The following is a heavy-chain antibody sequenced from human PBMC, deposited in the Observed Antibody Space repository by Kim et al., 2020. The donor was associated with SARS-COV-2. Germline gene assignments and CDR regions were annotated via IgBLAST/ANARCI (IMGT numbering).Heavy chain of an antibody. Sequence: SETLSLTCTVSGGSISSYYWSWIRQPPGKGLEWIGYIYYSGSTNYNPSLKSRVTISVDTSKNQFSLKLSSVTAADTAVYYCARDRLPGRGYSYGYDYWGQGTLVTVSS. D-gene: IGHD5-18*01. CDR3: ARDRLPGRGYSYGYDY. V-gene: IGHV4-59*01. CDR1: GGSISSYY. CDR2: IYYSGST. J-gene: IGHJ4*02.